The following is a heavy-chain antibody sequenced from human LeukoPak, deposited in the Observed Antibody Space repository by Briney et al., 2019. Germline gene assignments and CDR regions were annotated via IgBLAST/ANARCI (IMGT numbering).Heavy chain of an antibody. D-gene: IGHD1-1*01. V-gene: IGHV3-21*01. CDR1: GFTFTSVS. Sequence: GGSLRLSCATSGFTFTSVSMSRVRQAPGKGLEWVAFIGHVAGDIFYADSVKGRFNISRDDAKGSVYLQMNSLRVDDTAVYFCARDPYTGSMFDYWGHGTLVTVSS. CDR2: IGHVAGDI. J-gene: IGHJ4*01. CDR3: ARDPYTGSMFDY.